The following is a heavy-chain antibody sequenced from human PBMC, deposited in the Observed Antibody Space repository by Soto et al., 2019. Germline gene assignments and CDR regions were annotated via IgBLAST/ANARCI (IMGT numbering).Heavy chain of an antibody. CDR2: ISGRGDNT. CDR3: APRNYYDNRGYYYYYFDF. D-gene: IGHD3-22*01. CDR1: GLSFTNYV. Sequence: PGGSLRLSCAASGLSFTNYVMSWVRQAPGKGLEWLSAISGRGDNTYYADSMKGRFTISRDNSKNTVYLQMNSLRGEDTAVYYYAPRNYYDNRGYYYYYFDFWGQETMVTVSS. V-gene: IGHV3-23*01. J-gene: IGHJ4*02.